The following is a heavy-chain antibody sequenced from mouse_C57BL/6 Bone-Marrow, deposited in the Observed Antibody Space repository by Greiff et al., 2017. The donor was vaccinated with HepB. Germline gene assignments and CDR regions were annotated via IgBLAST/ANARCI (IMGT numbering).Heavy chain of an antibody. J-gene: IGHJ1*03. Sequence: EVQGVESGGGLVQPGGSMKLSCVASGFTFSNYWMNWVRQSPEKGLEWVAQIRLKSDNYATHYAESVKGRFTISRDDSKSSVYLQMNNLRAEDTGIYYCTGYGADFDVWGTGTTVTVSS. V-gene: IGHV6-3*01. D-gene: IGHD1-1*01. CDR1: GFTFSNYW. CDR2: IRLKSDNYAT. CDR3: TGYGADFDV.